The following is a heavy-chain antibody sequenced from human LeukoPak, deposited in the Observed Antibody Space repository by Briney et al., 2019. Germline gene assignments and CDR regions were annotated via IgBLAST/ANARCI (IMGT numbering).Heavy chain of an antibody. J-gene: IGHJ5*02. CDR2: FIPISGTT. CDR3: ASPGYCSGGSCLNWFDP. Sequence: GASVKVSCKASGGTFSNYGINWVRQAPGQGLDLMAGFIPISGTTNYAQKFQGRVTITADESTSTAYMELRSLRSEDTAVYYCASPGYCSGGSCLNWFDPWGQGTPVTVSS. D-gene: IGHD2-15*01. CDR1: GGTFSNYG. V-gene: IGHV1-69*13.